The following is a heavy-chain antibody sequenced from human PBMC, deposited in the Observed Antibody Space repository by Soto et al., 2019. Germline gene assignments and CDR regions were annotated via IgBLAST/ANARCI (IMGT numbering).Heavy chain of an antibody. CDR2: IYYSGST. CDR3: ARALILNYYDSSGYPDV. V-gene: IGHV4-30-4*01. Sequence: LSLTCTVSGGSISSGDYYWSWIRQPPGKGLEWIGYIYYSGSTYYNPSLKSRVTISVDTSKNQFSLKLSSVTAADTAVYYCARALILNYYDSSGYPDVWGQGTTVTVSS. J-gene: IGHJ6*02. D-gene: IGHD3-22*01. CDR1: GGSISSGDYY.